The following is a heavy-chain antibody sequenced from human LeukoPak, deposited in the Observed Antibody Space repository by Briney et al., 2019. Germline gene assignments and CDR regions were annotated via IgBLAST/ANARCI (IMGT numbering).Heavy chain of an antibody. CDR2: INSDGSST. J-gene: IGHJ4*02. Sequence: GGSLRPSCVASGFTFSSYWMHWVRQSPGKGLVWVSGINSDGSSTSYADSEKGRFTISRDNGKNTVYLQMNSLRAEDTAVYHCSTSRTFDYWGQGTLVTVSS. CDR3: STSRTFDY. CDR1: GFTFSSYW. V-gene: IGHV3-74*01.